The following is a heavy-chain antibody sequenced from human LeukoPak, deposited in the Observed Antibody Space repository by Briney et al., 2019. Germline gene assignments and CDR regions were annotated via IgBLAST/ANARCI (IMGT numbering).Heavy chain of an antibody. Sequence: GGSLRLSCAASGFTFTDAWMSWVRQAPGKGLEWVGRLQSTTDGGTTDYAAPVKGRFTISRDDSKNTLYLEMNSLKIEDTAVYYCTTDGGITAAGSMKYWGQGSLVTVSS. V-gene: IGHV3-15*01. CDR3: TTDGGITAAGSMKY. CDR1: GFTFTDAW. D-gene: IGHD6-13*01. J-gene: IGHJ4*02. CDR2: LQSTTDGGTT.